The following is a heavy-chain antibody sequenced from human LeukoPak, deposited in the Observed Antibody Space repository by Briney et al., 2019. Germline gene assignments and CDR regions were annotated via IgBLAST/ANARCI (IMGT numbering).Heavy chain of an antibody. CDR2: IYSGGST. D-gene: IGHD6-19*01. CDR3: AKDSMQQWLVYYFDY. J-gene: IGHJ4*02. V-gene: IGHV3-53*01. CDR1: GFTVSSNY. Sequence: GGSLRLSCAASGFTVSSNYMSWVRQAPGKGLEWVSVIYSGGSTYYADSVKGRFTISRDNSKNTLYLQMNSLRAEDTAVYYCAKDSMQQWLVYYFDYWGQGTLVTVSS.